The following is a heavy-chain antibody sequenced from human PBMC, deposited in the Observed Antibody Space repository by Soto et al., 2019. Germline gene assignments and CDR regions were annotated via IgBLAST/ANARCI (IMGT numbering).Heavy chain of an antibody. CDR1: GGSISSSSYY. CDR2: IYYSGTT. Sequence: QLQLQESGPGLVKPSETLSLTCTVSGGSISSSSYYWGWIRQPPGKGLEWIGSIYYSGTTYYNPSLKSRVTISVDTSKNQFSLKLSSVTAADTAVFYCARHRNIVSTIDYWGQGTLVTVSS. D-gene: IGHD5-12*01. V-gene: IGHV4-39*01. J-gene: IGHJ4*02. CDR3: ARHRNIVSTIDY.